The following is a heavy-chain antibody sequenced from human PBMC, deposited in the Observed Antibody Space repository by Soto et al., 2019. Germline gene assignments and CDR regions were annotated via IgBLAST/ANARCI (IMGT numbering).Heavy chain of an antibody. J-gene: IGHJ4*02. Sequence: SGPTLVKPTETLTLTCTFSGFSLSTSGVGVAWVRQPPGKALEWLALIHWDDDKRYSPSLINRLAITKDTSKNQVVLTITNVDPVDTATYYCAHSLHHFDWLLNFWGQGTLVTVSS. D-gene: IGHD3-9*01. CDR3: AHSLHHFDWLLNF. CDR2: IHWDDDK. V-gene: IGHV2-5*02. CDR1: GFSLSTSGVG.